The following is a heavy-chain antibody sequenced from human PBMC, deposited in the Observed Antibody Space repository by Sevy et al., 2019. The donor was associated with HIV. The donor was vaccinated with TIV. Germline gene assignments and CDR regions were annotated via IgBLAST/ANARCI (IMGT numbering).Heavy chain of an antibody. CDR3: AREYSGFPDDAFDI. Sequence: SVKVSCKASGYTFSGYYMHWVRQAPGQGLEWMGWINPNSGGTNYAQKFQGRVTMTRDTSISTACMEMSRLRSDDTAVYYCAREYSGFPDDAFDIWGQGTMVTVSS. V-gene: IGHV1-2*02. J-gene: IGHJ3*02. CDR1: GYTFSGYY. CDR2: INPNSGGT. D-gene: IGHD1-26*01.